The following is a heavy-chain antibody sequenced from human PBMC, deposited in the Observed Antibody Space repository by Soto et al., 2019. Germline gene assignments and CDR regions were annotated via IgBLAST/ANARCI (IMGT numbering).Heavy chain of an antibody. CDR2: IYYSGST. CDR3: XXXXXXXXXVXY. J-gene: IGHJ4*02. Sequence: QVQLQESGPGLVKPSQTLSLTCTVSGGSISSGDYYWSWIRQPPGKGLEWIGYIYYSGSTYYNPSLKSRVTISVDTSKNQFSXXXXXXXXXXXXXXXXXXXXXXXXXVXYWGQGTLVTVSS. V-gene: IGHV4-30-4*01. CDR1: GGSISSGDYY.